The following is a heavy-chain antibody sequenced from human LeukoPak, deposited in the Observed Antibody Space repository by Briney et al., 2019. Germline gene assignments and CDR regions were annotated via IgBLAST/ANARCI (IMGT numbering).Heavy chain of an antibody. CDR3: AREEARIAVAGFDY. J-gene: IGHJ4*02. V-gene: IGHV4-59*01. CDR1: GFTFSSYW. Sequence: GSLRLSCAASGFTFSSYWMSWIRQPPGKGLEWIGYIYYSGSTNYNPSLKSRVTISVDTSKNQFSLKLSSVTAADTAVYYCAREEARIAVAGFDYWGQGTLVTVSS. CDR2: IYYSGST. D-gene: IGHD6-19*01.